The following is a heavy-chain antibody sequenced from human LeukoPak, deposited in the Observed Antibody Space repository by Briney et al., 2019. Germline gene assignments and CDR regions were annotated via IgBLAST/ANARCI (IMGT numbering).Heavy chain of an antibody. CDR3: AKDLLSSTQSGY. CDR2: IWYDGSNK. J-gene: IGHJ4*02. Sequence: PGVSLRLSCAASGFTFSSYGMHWVRQAPGKGLVWVAVIWYDGSNKYYADSVKGRFTISRDNSKNTLYLQMNSLRAEDTAVYYCAKDLLSSTQSGYWGQGTLVTVSS. V-gene: IGHV3-33*06. D-gene: IGHD6-6*01. CDR1: GFTFSSYG.